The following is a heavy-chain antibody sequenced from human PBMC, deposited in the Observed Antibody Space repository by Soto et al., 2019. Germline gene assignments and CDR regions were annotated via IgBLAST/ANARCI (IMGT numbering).Heavy chain of an antibody. V-gene: IGHV1-2*04. CDR1: GYTFTGYY. Sequence: ASVKVSCKASGYTFTGYYMHWVRQAPGQGLEWMGWINPNSGGTNYAQKFQGWVTMTRDTSISTAYMELSRLRSDDTAVYYCARSPTVNYDILTGYYNFDAFDIWGQGTMVTVSS. D-gene: IGHD3-9*01. CDR2: INPNSGGT. J-gene: IGHJ3*02. CDR3: ARSPTVNYDILTGYYNFDAFDI.